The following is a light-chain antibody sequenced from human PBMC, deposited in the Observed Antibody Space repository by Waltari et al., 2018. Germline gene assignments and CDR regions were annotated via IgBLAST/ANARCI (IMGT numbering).Light chain of an antibody. CDR3: QQYNNRPYT. Sequence: EIVMTQSPATLSVSPGERATLSCRASQTLTSNLAWYQQKPGQAPRLLIYGASIRATGIPARLSGSGSGTQFTLTISSLQSEDFVVYYCQQYNNRPYTFGQAKKLEIE. V-gene: IGKV3-15*01. J-gene: IGKJ2*01. CDR1: QTLTSN. CDR2: GAS.